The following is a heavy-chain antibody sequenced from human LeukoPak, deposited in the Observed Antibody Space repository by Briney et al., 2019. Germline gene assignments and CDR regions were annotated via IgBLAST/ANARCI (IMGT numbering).Heavy chain of an antibody. D-gene: IGHD2-15*01. J-gene: IGHJ4*02. CDR2: IIPMFGTP. CDR1: GGTFSSYI. V-gene: IGHV1-69*13. Sequence: ASVKVSCKASGGTFSSYIITWVRQAPGQGLEWMGRIIPMFGTPNYAQKFQDRVTITADESARTAYMELSSLRFEDTAVYYCARDSKIYCSGGSCYHWAYWGQGTLVTVSS. CDR3: ARDSKIYCSGGSCYHWAY.